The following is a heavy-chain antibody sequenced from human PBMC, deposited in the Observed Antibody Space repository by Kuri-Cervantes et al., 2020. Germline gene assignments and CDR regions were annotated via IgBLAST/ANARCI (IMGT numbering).Heavy chain of an antibody. J-gene: IGHJ4*02. D-gene: IGHD4-17*01. CDR3: ARDATAEQGTNDYGDYGNFDY. V-gene: IGHV3-9*01. CDR1: GFTFDDYA. Sequence: SLRLSCAASGFTFDDYAMHWVRQAPGKGLEWVSGISWNSGSIGYADSVKGRFTISRDNSKNTLYLQMNSLRAEDTAVYYCARDATAEQGTNDYGDYGNFDYWGQGTLVTVSS. CDR2: ISWNSGSI.